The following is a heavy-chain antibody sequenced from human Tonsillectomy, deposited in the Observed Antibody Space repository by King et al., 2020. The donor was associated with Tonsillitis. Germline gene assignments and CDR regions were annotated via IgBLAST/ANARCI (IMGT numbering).Heavy chain of an antibody. Sequence: VQLVESGGGVVQPGRSLRLSCSVSGFTLSSYGIHWVRQAPGKGPEWVTVMSHNGRDKYYRDSVQGRFTIYRDNSRSTVYLQMNFLRVEDTAIYFCARSPREYYGMDVWGQGTSVTVSS. J-gene: IGHJ6*02. CDR2: MSHNGRDK. CDR3: ARSPREYYGMDV. D-gene: IGHD2/OR15-2a*01. CDR1: GFTLSSYG. V-gene: IGHV3-33*05.